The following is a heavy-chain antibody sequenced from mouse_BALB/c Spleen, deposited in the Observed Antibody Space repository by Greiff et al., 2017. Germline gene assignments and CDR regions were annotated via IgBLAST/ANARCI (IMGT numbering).Heavy chain of an antibody. V-gene: IGHV8-12*01. CDR2: IYWDDDK. CDR3: ARMDYYGNYSYAMDY. Sequence: QVTLKVSGPGILQPSQTLSLTCSFSGFSLSTSGMGVSWIRQPSGKGLEWLAHIYWDDDKRYNPSLKSRLTISKDTSSNQVFLKITSVDTADTATYYCARMDYYGNYSYAMDYWGQGTSVTVSS. J-gene: IGHJ4*01. CDR1: GFSLSTSGMG. D-gene: IGHD2-1*01.